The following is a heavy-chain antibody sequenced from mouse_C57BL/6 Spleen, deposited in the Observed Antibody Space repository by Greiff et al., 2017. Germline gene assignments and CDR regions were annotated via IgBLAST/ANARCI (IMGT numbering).Heavy chain of an antibody. D-gene: IGHD1-1*01. Sequence: EVQLVESGGGLVKPGGSLKLSCAASGFTFSSYAMSWVRQTPEKRLEWVATISDGGSYTYYPDNVKGRFTISRDNAKNNLYLQMVTLKSEDTATYYCAGDLTTEVAHYLDYWGQGTTLTVSS. J-gene: IGHJ2*01. CDR1: GFTFSSYA. CDR3: AGDLTTEVAHYLDY. CDR2: ISDGGSYT. V-gene: IGHV5-4*01.